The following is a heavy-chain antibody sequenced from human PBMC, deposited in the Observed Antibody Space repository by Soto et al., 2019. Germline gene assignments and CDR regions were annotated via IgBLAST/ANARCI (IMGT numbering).Heavy chain of an antibody. D-gene: IGHD4-4*01. CDR2: ISGSSYT. CDR1: GFTFSDYY. Sequence: QVQLVESGGGLVKPGGSLRLSCAASGFTFSDYYMTWIRQAPGKGLEWLSYISGSSYTNYADSVKGRFTISRDNDKNSLYLQMNSLRAEDTAVYYCARDRNSALNYWGQGTLVTVSS. V-gene: IGHV3-11*06. CDR3: ARDRNSALNY. J-gene: IGHJ4*02.